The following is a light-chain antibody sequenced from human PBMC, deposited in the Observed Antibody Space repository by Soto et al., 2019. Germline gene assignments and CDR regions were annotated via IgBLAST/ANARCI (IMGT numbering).Light chain of an antibody. J-gene: IGLJ1*01. CDR1: KSDIGVYDF. V-gene: IGLV2-8*01. CDR3: KSYAGRNTYV. Sequence: QPWRSQPPSASGSPGHSVTISCTGTKSDIGVYDFVSWYQHHPGKAPRLIIYEDFQRPSGVPDRFSGSKSGNTASLTVSGLQAADEADYFCKSYAGRNTYVFGSGTKVTVL. CDR2: EDF.